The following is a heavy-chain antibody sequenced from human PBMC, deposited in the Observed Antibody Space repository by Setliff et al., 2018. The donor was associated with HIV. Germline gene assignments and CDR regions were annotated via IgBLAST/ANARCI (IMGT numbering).Heavy chain of an antibody. CDR1: GFTFSTYS. J-gene: IGHJ6*03. CDR3: AKTYNWNDVHYYYMDV. Sequence: GGSLRLSCEASGFTFSTYSMNWVRQAPGKGLEWVSTISVSGGSTYYTDSVKGRFTISRDNSKNTLYLQMNSLRAEDTAVYYCAKTYNWNDVHYYYMDVWGKGTTVTVSS. CDR2: ISVSGGST. D-gene: IGHD1-1*01. V-gene: IGHV3-23*01.